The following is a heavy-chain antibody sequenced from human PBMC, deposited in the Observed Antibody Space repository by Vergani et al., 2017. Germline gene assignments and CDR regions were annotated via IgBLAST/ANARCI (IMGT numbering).Heavy chain of an antibody. CDR1: GHTLTSHY. CDR3: TRGWYYDSIAYWAY. D-gene: IGHD3-22*01. CDR2: INPSGGST. J-gene: IGHJ4*02. Sequence: QVQPVQSGAEVKKPGASVKDFRKASGHTLTSHYMHWVRQAPGQGLEWVGIINPSGGSTSYAQKFQGTVTITRDTSTSAVYVELSSLRSEDTDVYYCTRGWYYDSIAYWAYWGQGTLVTVSS. V-gene: IGHV1-46*03.